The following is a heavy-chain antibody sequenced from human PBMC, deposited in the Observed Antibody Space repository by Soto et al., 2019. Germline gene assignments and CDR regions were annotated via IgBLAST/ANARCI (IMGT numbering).Heavy chain of an antibody. Sequence: QLQLQESGPGLVKPSETLSLTCTVSGGSISSSSYYWGWIRQPPGTGLEWIGSIYYSGSTYYNPSLKSRVTISVDTSKNQFSLKLSSVTAADTAVYYCARHPQTYYYDSSGYQPFDYWGQGTLVTASS. CDR3: ARHPQTYYYDSSGYQPFDY. D-gene: IGHD3-22*01. CDR2: IYYSGST. CDR1: GGSISSSSYY. V-gene: IGHV4-39*01. J-gene: IGHJ4*02.